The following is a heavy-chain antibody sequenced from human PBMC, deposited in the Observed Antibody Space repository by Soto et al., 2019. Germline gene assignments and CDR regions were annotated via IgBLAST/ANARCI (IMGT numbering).Heavy chain of an antibody. J-gene: IGHJ3*02. CDR3: ATNDCSGGSCYPGVRAFDI. CDR1: GGTFSSYT. CDR2: IIPILGIA. Sequence: SVKVSCKAAGGTFSSYTISWVRQAPGQGLEWMGRIIPILGIANYAQKFQGRVTITADKSTSTASLELRSVKHQDTAADYCATNDCSGGSCYPGVRAFDIRGKGTL. V-gene: IGHV1-69*02. D-gene: IGHD2-15*01.